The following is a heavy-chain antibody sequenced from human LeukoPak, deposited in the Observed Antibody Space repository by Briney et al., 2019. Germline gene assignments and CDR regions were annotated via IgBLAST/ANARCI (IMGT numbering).Heavy chain of an antibody. V-gene: IGHV1-18*01. CDR1: GYTFTSYG. J-gene: IGHJ4*02. Sequence: ASVKVSCKASGYTFTSYGISWVRQAPGQGLEWMGWISTYNGDTNYAQKLQGRVTMATDTSTSTAYMELRSLRSDDTAVYYCAKSSVLRYFDWLLIWGQGTLVTVSS. CDR3: AKSSVLRYFDWLLI. D-gene: IGHD3-9*01. CDR2: ISTYNGDT.